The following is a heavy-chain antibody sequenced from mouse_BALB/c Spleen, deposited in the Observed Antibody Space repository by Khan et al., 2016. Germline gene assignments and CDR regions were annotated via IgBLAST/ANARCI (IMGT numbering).Heavy chain of an antibody. J-gene: IGHJ4*01. CDR1: GDSITSGY. CDR2: ISHSGST. CDR3: RRYDGSTYVRGMDY. V-gene: IGHV3-8*02. Sequence: EVQLQESGPSLVKLSQTLSLTCSVTGDSITSGYWNWIRKFPGNKLEYMGYISHSGSTYYNPSLKSRISITRDTSKNQYYLQLNSVTTEDTATYYCRRYDGSTYVRGMDYWGQGTSVTVSS. D-gene: IGHD1-1*01.